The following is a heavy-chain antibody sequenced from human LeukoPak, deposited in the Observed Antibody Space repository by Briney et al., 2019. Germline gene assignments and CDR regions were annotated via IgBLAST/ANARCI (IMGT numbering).Heavy chain of an antibody. CDR3: AKGPWGYYGSGSYWDY. Sequence: GGSLRLSCAASGFTLSNYGLHWVRQAPGKGLEWVAVIWYGGSKRYYADSVKGRFTISRDNSKNTLYLQMNSLRAEDTAVYYCAKGPWGYYGSGSYWDYWGQGTLVTVSS. D-gene: IGHD3-10*01. CDR1: GFTLSNYG. V-gene: IGHV3-33*06. CDR2: IWYGGSKR. J-gene: IGHJ4*02.